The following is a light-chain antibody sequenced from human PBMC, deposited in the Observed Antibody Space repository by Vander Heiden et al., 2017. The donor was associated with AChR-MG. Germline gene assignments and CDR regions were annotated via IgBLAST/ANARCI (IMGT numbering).Light chain of an antibody. J-gene: IGLJ2*01. CDR2: RDS. CDR1: NIGSKN. V-gene: IGLV3-9*01. Sequence: SELTQPLSVSVPLGQTAKITCGGNNIGSKNVHLYQQKPGQAPVLVIYRDSNRPSRIPERFSGSNSGNTATLTISRAQAGDEADYYCHVWDSSTVFGGVTKLTVL. CDR3: HVWDSSTV.